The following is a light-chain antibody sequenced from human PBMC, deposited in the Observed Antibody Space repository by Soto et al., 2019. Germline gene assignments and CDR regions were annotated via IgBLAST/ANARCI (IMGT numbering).Light chain of an antibody. CDR1: SGHSSYI. J-gene: IGLJ3*02. Sequence: QPLLTQSSSASASLGSSVKLTCTLSSGHSSYIIAWHQQQPGKAPRYLMKLEGSGSYNKGSGVPDRFSGSSSGADRYLTISNLQFEDEADYYCETWDRNTHTVFGGGTKLTVL. V-gene: IGLV4-60*02. CDR2: LEGSGSY. CDR3: ETWDRNTHTV.